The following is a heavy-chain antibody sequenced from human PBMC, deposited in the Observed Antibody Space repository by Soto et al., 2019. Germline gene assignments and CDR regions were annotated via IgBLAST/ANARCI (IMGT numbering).Heavy chain of an antibody. CDR1: GVSISSSSYY. V-gene: IGHV4-39*01. Sequence: SETLSLTCTVSGVSISSSSYYWGWIRQPPGKGLEWIGSIYYSGSTYYNPSLKSRVTISVDTSKNQFSLKLSSVTAADTAVYYCARLSFWSGYYHTFDYWGQGTLVTVSS. D-gene: IGHD3-3*01. CDR3: ARLSFWSGYYHTFDY. J-gene: IGHJ4*02. CDR2: IYYSGST.